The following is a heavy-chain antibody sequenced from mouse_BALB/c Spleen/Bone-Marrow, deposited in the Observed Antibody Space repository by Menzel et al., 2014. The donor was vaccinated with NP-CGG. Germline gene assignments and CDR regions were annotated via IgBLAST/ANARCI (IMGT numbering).Heavy chain of an antibody. D-gene: IGHD1-1*01. V-gene: IGHV14-3*02. CDR1: SFNIKDTY. CDR3: ARYYYGTLLDY. J-gene: IGHJ2*01. CDR2: IDPANGNT. Sequence: EVMLVESGAELVKSGASVKLSCTASSFNIKDTYMHWVKQRPEQGLEWIGRIDPANGNTKYDPKFQGKATITADTSSNTAYLQLSSLTSEDTAVYYCARYYYGTLLDYWGQGTTLTVSS.